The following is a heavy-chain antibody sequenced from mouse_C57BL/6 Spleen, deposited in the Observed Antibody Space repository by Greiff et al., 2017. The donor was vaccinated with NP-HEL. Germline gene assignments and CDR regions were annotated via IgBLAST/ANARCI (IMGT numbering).Heavy chain of an antibody. D-gene: IGHD1-1*01. CDR2: IWSGGST. J-gene: IGHJ4*01. V-gene: IGHV2-4*01. CDR1: GFSLTSYG. CDR3: AKNYYGSSYDYYAMDH. Sequence: VQLQQSGPGLVQPSQSLSITCTVSGFSLTSYGVHWVRQPPGKGLEWLGVIWSGGSTDYNAAFISRLSISKDNSKSQVFFKMNSLQADDTAIYYCAKNYYGSSYDYYAMDHWGQGTSVTVSS.